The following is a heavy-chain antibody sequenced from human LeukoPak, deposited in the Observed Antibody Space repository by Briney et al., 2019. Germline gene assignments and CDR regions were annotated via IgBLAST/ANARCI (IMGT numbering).Heavy chain of an antibody. CDR3: ARGRGTIFGVVTSNWFDP. CDR2: INHSGST. V-gene: IGHV4-34*01. Sequence: PSETLSLTCAVYGGSFSGYYWSGIRQPPGKGLEWIGEINHSGSTNYNPSLKSRVTISVDTSKNQFSLKLSSVTAADTAVYYCARGRGTIFGVVTSNWFDPWGQGTLVTVSS. CDR1: GGSFSGYY. J-gene: IGHJ5*02. D-gene: IGHD3-3*01.